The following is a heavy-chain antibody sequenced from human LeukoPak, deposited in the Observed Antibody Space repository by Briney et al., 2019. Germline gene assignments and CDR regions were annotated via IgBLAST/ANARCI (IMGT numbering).Heavy chain of an antibody. V-gene: IGHV3-11*04. CDR3: ATEIITMVRGVIITEIDY. D-gene: IGHD3-10*01. CDR2: ISSSGSNI. J-gene: IGHJ4*02. Sequence: GGSLRLSCAASGFTVSDYYMSWIRQAPGKGLEWVSYISSSGSNIYYADSVKGRFTISRDNAKNSLYLQMNSLRAEDTAVYYCATEIITMVRGVIITEIDYWGQGTLVTVSS. CDR1: GFTVSDYY.